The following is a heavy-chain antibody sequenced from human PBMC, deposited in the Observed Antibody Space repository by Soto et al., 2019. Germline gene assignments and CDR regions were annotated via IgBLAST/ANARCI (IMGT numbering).Heavy chain of an antibody. J-gene: IGHJ2*01. Sequence: PGKGLEWVSYISSSSITIYYADSVKGRFTISRDNAKNSLSLQMNSLRAEDTAVYQAEDGIRVTVPVSAFLLNRSSDL. D-gene: IGHD3-16*02. CDR3: EDGIRVTVPVSAFLLNRSSDL. V-gene: IGHV3-48*01. CDR2: ISSSSITI.